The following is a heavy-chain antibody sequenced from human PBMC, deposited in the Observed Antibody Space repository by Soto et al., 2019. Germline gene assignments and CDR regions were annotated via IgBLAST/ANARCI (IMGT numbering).Heavy chain of an antibody. J-gene: IGHJ4*02. CDR3: AKEFYYDASGQYSDLYFDS. CDR2: ISTRGGRT. CDR1: GFSFSSYA. D-gene: IGHD3-22*01. Sequence: SLRISCAASGFSFSSYAMSWVRQAPPQGLEWVSSISTRGGRTYYADSVKGRFSISRDNSANAVYLDMDNLRAEDTGIYYCAKEFYYDASGQYSDLYFDSWGQGALVTVSS. V-gene: IGHV3-23*01.